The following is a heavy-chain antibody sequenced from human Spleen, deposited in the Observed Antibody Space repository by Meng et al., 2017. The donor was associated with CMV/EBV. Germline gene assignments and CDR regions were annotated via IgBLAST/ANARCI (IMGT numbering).Heavy chain of an antibody. D-gene: IGHD4-23*01. J-gene: IGHJ5*02. CDR1: SRGGST. V-gene: IGHV4-31*02. Sequence: SRGGSTWSWNGQRQGKGLEWNGNKYYSGTNKYKTSHRSRHTISVDTSQNQFSLKLTSMTAADTAVYYCARVGPVETPGESMWRFDPWGQGTLVTVSS. CDR2: KYYSGTN. CDR3: ARVGPVETPGESMWRFDP.